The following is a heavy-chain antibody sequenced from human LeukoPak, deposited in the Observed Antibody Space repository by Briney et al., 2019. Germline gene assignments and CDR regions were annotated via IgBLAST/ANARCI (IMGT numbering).Heavy chain of an antibody. J-gene: IGHJ4*02. CDR3: TISFGHQDY. CDR1: GFTFDDYA. CDR2: ITWDGGST. Sequence: QPGGSLRLSCAASGFTFDDYAMHWVRQAPGKGLEWVSLITWDGGSTYYADSVRGRFTISRDNSRKSLYLQMNSLRAEDTALYYCTISFGHQDYWGQGTLVTVSS. V-gene: IGHV3-43D*03. D-gene: IGHD3-10*01.